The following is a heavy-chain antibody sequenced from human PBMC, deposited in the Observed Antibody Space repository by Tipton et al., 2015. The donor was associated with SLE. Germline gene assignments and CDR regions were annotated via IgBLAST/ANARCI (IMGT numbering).Heavy chain of an antibody. CDR2: IYSSGST. CDR3: ARTPGGVQGQIGWYFDL. V-gene: IGHV4-59*01. J-gene: IGHJ2*01. Sequence: TLSLTCTVSGGSISSYYWSWIRQPPGRGLEWIGYIYSSGSTAYNPSLKSRVTISVDTSKNQFSLKLSSVTAADTAVYYCARTPGGVQGQIGWYFDLRGRGTLVTVSS. CDR1: GGSISSYY. D-gene: IGHD3-10*01.